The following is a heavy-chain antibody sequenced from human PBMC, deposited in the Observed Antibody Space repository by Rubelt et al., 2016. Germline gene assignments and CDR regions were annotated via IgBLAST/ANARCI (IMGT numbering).Heavy chain of an antibody. J-gene: IGHJ4*02. Sequence: QVQLVQSGAEVKKPGSSVKVSCKASGGTFSSYAISWVRQAPGPGLAWMGGFIPIFGTANYAQKFQGRVTITADESTGTAYMELGSLRTEDTAVYYCARRAQPNTMVRGVIISDYFDYWGQGTLVTVSS. CDR3: ARRAQPNTMVRGVIISDYFDY. CDR2: FIPIFGTA. CDR1: GGTFSSYA. V-gene: IGHV1-69*01. D-gene: IGHD3-10*01.